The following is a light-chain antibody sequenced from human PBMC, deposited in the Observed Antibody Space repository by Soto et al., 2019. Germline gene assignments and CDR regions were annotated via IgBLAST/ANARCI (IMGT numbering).Light chain of an antibody. Sequence: EIVLTQFPGTVSLSPGERATLSCRASQSVTSSYLAWYQQKPGQAPRLLIYAAYSRATGIPDRFSGSGSGTDFPLTIRRLEPEDLAMYYCQQHGISRVRTFGQGTKVEVK. J-gene: IGKJ1*01. CDR2: AAY. CDR1: QSVTSSY. CDR3: QQHGISRVRT. V-gene: IGKV3-20*01.